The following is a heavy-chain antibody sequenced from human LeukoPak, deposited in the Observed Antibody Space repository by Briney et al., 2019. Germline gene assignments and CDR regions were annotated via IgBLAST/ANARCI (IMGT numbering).Heavy chain of an antibody. J-gene: IGHJ4*02. V-gene: IGHV4-61*02. Sequence: PSETLSLTCTVSGGSISSGSYYWSWIRQPAGKGLEWIGRIYTSGSTNYNPSLKSRITMSVDTSKNQFSLKLSSVTAADTAVYYCASLVRGSPLGFDYWGQGTLVTVSS. CDR1: GGSISSGSYY. D-gene: IGHD3-10*01. CDR2: IYTSGST. CDR3: ASLVRGSPLGFDY.